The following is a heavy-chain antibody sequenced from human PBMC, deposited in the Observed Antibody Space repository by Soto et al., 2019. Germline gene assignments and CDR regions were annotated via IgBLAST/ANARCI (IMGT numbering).Heavy chain of an antibody. V-gene: IGHV3-53*01. J-gene: IGHJ6*01. D-gene: IGHD7-27*01. CDR3: VRPLGRADGMDV. CDR1: CFTVRSIY. Sequence: VGSLRLSCAVRCFTVRSIYTSWVRQAPGQGLELVALMYSFGEIFYADSVKGRFRFSRDDSKNSLVLEMNSLRVEDTAVYYCVRPLGRADGMDVWGQGTPVTVSS. CDR2: MYSFGEI.